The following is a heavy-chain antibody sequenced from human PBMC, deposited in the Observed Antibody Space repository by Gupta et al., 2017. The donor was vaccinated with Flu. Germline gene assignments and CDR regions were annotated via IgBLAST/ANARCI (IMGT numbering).Heavy chain of an antibody. J-gene: IGHJ3*01. D-gene: IGHD3-10*01. CDR2: ISYDGSNK. Sequence: QVQLVESGGGVVQPGRSLRIYCAATGFTFRSYDMHWVRQAPGTGLEWVAVISYDGSNKEYADSVKGRFTISRDNSKNTLYLQMNSLRVEETAVYYCAKADYCSGSDITRDAFHVWGQGTMV. CDR1: GFTFRSYD. CDR3: AKADYCSGSDITRDAFHV. V-gene: IGHV3-30*18.